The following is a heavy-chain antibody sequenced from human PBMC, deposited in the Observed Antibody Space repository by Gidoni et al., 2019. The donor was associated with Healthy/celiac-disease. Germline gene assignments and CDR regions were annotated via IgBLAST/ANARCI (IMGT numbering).Heavy chain of an antibody. CDR3: ARRKPAAVYYYDSSGPGAFDI. Sequence: QLQLQESGPGLVKPSETLSLTCTVSGGSISSSSYYWGWIRQPPGKGLEWIGSIYYSGSTYYNPSLKSRVTISVDTSKNQFSLKLSSVTAADTAVYYCARRKPAAVYYYDSSGPGAFDIWGQGTMVTVSS. V-gene: IGHV4-39*01. D-gene: IGHD3-22*01. CDR2: IYYSGST. J-gene: IGHJ3*02. CDR1: GGSISSSSYY.